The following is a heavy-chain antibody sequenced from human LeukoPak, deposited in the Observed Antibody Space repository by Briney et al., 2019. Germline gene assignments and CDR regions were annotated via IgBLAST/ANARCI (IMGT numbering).Heavy chain of an antibody. CDR2: IYNSGST. D-gene: IGHD3-9*01. Sequence: SETLSLTCSVSGVSISRYYWSWIRQPPGKGLEWIGYIYNSGSTDYNPSLKSRVTISVDTSKNQFSLKLISVTAADTAVYYCARYEEGYFAMWGQGTLVTVSS. CDR3: ARYEEGYFAM. J-gene: IGHJ4*02. V-gene: IGHV4-59*01. CDR1: GVSISRYY.